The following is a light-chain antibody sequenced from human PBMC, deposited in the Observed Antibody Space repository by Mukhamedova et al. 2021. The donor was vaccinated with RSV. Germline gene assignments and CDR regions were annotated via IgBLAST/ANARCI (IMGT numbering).Light chain of an antibody. Sequence: WYQRRVHGKAPKLLIFEASTLQSGVPSRFSCSASATEPTLSISSLQPEDPATYYCLQSYSSWTFGQGTKVEIK. V-gene: IGKV1-6*01. CDR3: LQSYSSWT. CDR2: EAS. J-gene: IGKJ1*01.